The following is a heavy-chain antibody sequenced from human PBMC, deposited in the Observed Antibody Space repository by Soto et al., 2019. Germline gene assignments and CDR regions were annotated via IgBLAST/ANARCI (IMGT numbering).Heavy chain of an antibody. CDR3: ARPRAMPPDFYSGMDV. J-gene: IGHJ6*02. V-gene: IGHV1-69*06. CDR1: GGTFGSYT. Sequence: QVHLVQSGAEVKKPGSSVKVSCTASGGTFGSYTVTWVRQAPGQGLEWMGEIIPMFGTASYAQKFQGRVTLTADKSTTTAHMELRSLSSDDTAVYFCARPRAMPPDFYSGMDVWGQGTTVTVSS. D-gene: IGHD2-2*01. CDR2: IIPMFGTA.